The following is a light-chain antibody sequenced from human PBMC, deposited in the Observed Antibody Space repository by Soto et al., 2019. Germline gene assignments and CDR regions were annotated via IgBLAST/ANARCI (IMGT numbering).Light chain of an antibody. V-gene: IGKV3D-15*01. Sequence: IVLTQSPGTLSLSPVERAXLSCRASHTGSNSYLAWYQHKSGQAPRVLTYGVYTRATGSPDRFSGSGSGTEFTPTISSLQSEDFEVYYGQQYNNWPITFGQGTRLEIK. CDR3: QQYNNWPIT. J-gene: IGKJ5*01. CDR1: HTGSNS. CDR2: GVY.